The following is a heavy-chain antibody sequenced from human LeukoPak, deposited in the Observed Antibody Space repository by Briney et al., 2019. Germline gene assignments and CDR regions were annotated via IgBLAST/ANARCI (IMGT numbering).Heavy chain of an antibody. CDR1: GFTVGSNY. CDR3: ARSPRFGEFNY. J-gene: IGHJ4*02. CDR2: IYSGGST. Sequence: GGSLRLSCAASGFTVGSNYMSWVRQAPGKGLEWASVIYSGGSTYYADSVKGRFTISRDNSKNTLYLQMNSLRPEDTAVYYCARSPRFGEFNYWGQGTLVTVSS. D-gene: IGHD3-10*02. V-gene: IGHV3-66*02.